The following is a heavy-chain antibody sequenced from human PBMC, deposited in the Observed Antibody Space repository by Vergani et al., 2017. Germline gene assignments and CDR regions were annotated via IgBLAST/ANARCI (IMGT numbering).Heavy chain of an antibody. CDR3: ARDDGGYYDFWSGYYRSDYYYGMDV. CDR2: IIPILGIA. D-gene: IGHD3-3*01. Sequence: QVQLVQSGAEVKKPGASVKVSCKASGGTFSSYAISWVRQAPGQGLEWMGRIIPILGIANYAQKFQGRVTITADKSTSTAYMELSSLRSEDTAVYYCARDDGGYYDFWSGYYRSDYYYGMDVWGQGTTVTVSS. J-gene: IGHJ6*02. V-gene: IGHV1-69*09. CDR1: GGTFSSYA.